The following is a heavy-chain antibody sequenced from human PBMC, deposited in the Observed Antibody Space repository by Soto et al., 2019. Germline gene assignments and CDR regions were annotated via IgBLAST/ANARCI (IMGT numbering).Heavy chain of an antibody. Sequence: EVQLVESGGGLVQPGGSLRLSCSASGFTFSSYWMHWVRQAPGKGLVWVSHINNDCSSTIYADSVRGRFTISRDNAKNTLYLEMNGLRAEDTAVYFCARDARYYYMDVWGKGTTVTVSS. J-gene: IGHJ6*03. CDR3: ARDARYYYMDV. CDR2: INNDCSST. D-gene: IGHD6-6*01. CDR1: GFTFSSYW. V-gene: IGHV3-74*01.